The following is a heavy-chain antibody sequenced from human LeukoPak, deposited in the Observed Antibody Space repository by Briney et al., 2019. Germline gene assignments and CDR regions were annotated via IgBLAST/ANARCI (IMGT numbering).Heavy chain of an antibody. CDR3: AKGPYYYDRSGYSRRWFDP. CDR1: GFTFSTYA. J-gene: IGHJ5*02. CDR2: ISGSGGRT. V-gene: IGHV3-23*01. Sequence: GGSLRLSCAASGFTFSTYAMTWVRQAPGKGLEWVSAISGSGGRTYYAGSVKGRFTISRDNSKNTLYLQMNSLRAEDTAVYYCAKGPYYYDRSGYSRRWFDPWGQGTLVTVSS. D-gene: IGHD3-22*01.